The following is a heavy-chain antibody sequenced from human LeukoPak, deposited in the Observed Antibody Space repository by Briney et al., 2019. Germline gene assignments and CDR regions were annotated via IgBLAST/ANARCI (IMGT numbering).Heavy chain of an antibody. J-gene: IGHJ5*02. CDR3: ARYKGAAAGTGRFDP. CDR1: GFTFSSYW. D-gene: IGHD6-13*01. V-gene: IGHV3-7*01. Sequence: AGGSLRLSCAASGFTFSSYWMSWVRQAPGKGLEWVANIKQDGSEKYYVDSVKGRFTISRDNAKNSLYLQMNSLRAEDTAVYYCARYKGAAAGTGRFDPWGQGTLVTVSS. CDR2: IKQDGSEK.